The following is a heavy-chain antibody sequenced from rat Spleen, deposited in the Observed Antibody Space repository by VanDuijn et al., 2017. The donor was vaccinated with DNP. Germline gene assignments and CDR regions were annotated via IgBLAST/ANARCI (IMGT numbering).Heavy chain of an antibody. J-gene: IGHJ4*01. D-gene: IGHD3-8*01. CDR1: GFSLTDYS. V-gene: IGHV2S63*01. Sequence: EVQLKESGPGLVQPSQTLSLTCTVSGFSLTDYSVHWVRQPPGKGLEWMGIIWTGGTTAYNSLLKSRLSITRDTSKSQVFLKMNSLKSEDTATYYCARVPNTYYVMDVWGQGASVTVSS. CDR3: ARVPNTYYVMDV. CDR2: IWTGGTT.